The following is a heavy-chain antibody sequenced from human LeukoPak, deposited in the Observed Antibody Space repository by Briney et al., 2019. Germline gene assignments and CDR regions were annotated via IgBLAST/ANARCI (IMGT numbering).Heavy chain of an antibody. Sequence: PGGSLRLSCAASGFTFSSYSMNWVRQAPGRGLEWVSYISSSSSTIYYADSVKGRFTISRDNAKNSLYLQMNSLRAEDTAVYYCARDASSSWPAHFDYWGQGTLVTVSS. CDR2: ISSSSSTI. D-gene: IGHD6-13*01. V-gene: IGHV3-48*01. J-gene: IGHJ4*02. CDR3: ARDASSSWPAHFDY. CDR1: GFTFSSYS.